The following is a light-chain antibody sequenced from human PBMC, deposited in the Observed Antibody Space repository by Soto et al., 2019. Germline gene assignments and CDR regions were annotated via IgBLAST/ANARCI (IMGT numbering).Light chain of an antibody. CDR3: QVSDSSSPVV. CDR2: REV. V-gene: IGLV3-9*01. Sequence: SYELTQPLSVSVALGQTARITCGGNNIATKNVHWYQQKPGQAPVLVIYREVKRPSGIPERFSGSNSGNTATLTISRAQAGDEDYYYCQVSDSSSPVVFGGGTKLTVL. CDR1: NIATKN. J-gene: IGLJ2*01.